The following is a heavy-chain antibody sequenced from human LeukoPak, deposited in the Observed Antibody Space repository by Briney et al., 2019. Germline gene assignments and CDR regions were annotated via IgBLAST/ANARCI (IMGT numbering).Heavy chain of an antibody. CDR3: ARWATGGAFDI. CDR2: IKKDGTET. CDR1: GFPFSGYW. D-gene: IGHD1-14*01. J-gene: IGHJ3*02. Sequence: GGSLRLPCAPSGFPFSGYWMTWVRQAPGKGLEWVASIKKDGTETYYVDSMKDRFTISRDNAKSLLFLQMNSLRAEDTALYYCARWATGGAFDIWGQGTMVTVSS. V-gene: IGHV3-7*01.